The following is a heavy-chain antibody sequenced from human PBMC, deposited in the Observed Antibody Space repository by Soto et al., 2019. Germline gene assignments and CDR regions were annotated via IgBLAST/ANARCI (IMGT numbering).Heavy chain of an antibody. CDR1: GGSISSYY. CDR2: IYYSGST. D-gene: IGHD3-9*01. J-gene: IGHJ6*03. V-gene: IGHV4-59*01. Sequence: PETLSLTCTVSGGSISSYYWSWIRQPPGKGLEWIGYIYYSGSTNYNPSLKSRVTISVDTSKNQFSLKLSSVTAADTAVYYCARAPFYDILTGYYFPDYYYYYMDVWGKGTTVTVSS. CDR3: ARAPFYDILTGYYFPDYYYYYMDV.